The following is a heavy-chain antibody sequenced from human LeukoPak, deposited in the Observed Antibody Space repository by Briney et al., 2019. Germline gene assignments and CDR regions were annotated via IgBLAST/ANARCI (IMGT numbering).Heavy chain of an antibody. Sequence: PGGSLRLSCAASGFTFSVEYMSWIRQAPGKGLEWVANIKDDGSEKYHVDSVKGRFIISRDNAKNSLYLQMNSLRAEDTAVYYCARDLYMEESGTIKYWGQGTLVTVSS. J-gene: IGHJ4*02. CDR3: ARDLYMEESGTIKY. D-gene: IGHD5-12*01. CDR1: GFTFSVEY. V-gene: IGHV3-7*01. CDR2: IKDDGSEK.